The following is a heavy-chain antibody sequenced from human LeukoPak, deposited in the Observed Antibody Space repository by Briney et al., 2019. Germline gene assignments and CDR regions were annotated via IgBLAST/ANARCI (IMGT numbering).Heavy chain of an antibody. CDR1: GGSFSGYY. J-gene: IGHJ4*02. CDR2: IYYSGST. CDR3: ARENSGSYNRHFDY. V-gene: IGHV4-59*01. Sequence: SETLSLTCAVYGGSFSGYYWSWIRQPPGKGLEWIGYIYYSGSTNYNPSLKSRVTISVDTSKNQFSLKLSSVTAADTAVYYCARENSGSYNRHFDYWGQGTLVTVSS. D-gene: IGHD1-26*01.